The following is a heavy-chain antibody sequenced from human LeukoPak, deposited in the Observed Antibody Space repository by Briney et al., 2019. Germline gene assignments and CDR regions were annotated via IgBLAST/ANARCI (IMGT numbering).Heavy chain of an antibody. Sequence: SVKVSCKASGGTLSNYAISWVRQAPGQGLEWMGRIIPILGIADYAQKFPGRVTITADISTSTVSMELSSLRSEDTAVFYCARDGMVRGIIDYNGMDVWGQGTTVTVSS. D-gene: IGHD3-10*01. CDR3: ARDGMVRGIIDYNGMDV. V-gene: IGHV1-69*04. J-gene: IGHJ6*02. CDR2: IIPILGIA. CDR1: GGTLSNYA.